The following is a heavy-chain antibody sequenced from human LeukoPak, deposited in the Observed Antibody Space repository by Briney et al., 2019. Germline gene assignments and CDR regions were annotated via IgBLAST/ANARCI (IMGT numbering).Heavy chain of an antibody. Sequence: PGGSLRLSCGASGFTFSSYAMNWVRQAPGRGLEWVSGISGSGGSIYYADSVKGRFTISRDDSKNTLYLQMNSLRAEDTAVYYCARDGLRQLEGAFDIWGQGTMVTVSS. J-gene: IGHJ3*02. CDR3: ARDGLRQLEGAFDI. V-gene: IGHV3-23*01. D-gene: IGHD3-3*01. CDR1: GFTFSSYA. CDR2: ISGSGGSI.